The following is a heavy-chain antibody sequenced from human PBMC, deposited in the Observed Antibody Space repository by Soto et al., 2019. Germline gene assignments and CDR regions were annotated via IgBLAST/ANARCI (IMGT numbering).Heavy chain of an antibody. CDR3: TTDRYYDSSGYYYYYYYGMDV. D-gene: IGHD3-22*01. V-gene: IGHV3-15*01. CDR2: IKSKTDGGTT. J-gene: IGHJ6*02. CDR1: GFTFSNAW. Sequence: GGSLRLSCAASGFTFSNAWMSWVRQAPGKGLEWVGRIKSKTDGGTTDYAAHVKGRFTISRDDSKNTLYLQMNSLKTEDTAVYYCTTDRYYDSSGYYYYYYYGMDVWGQGTTVTVSS.